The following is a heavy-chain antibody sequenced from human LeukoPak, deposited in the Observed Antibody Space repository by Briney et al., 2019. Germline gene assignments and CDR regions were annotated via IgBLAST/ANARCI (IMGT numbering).Heavy chain of an antibody. CDR2: ISSSGSTI. J-gene: IGHJ5*02. Sequence: PGGSLTLSCAASGFTFSDYYMSWIRQAPGKGLEWVSYISSSGSTIYYADSVKGRFTISRDNAKNSLYLQMNSLRAEDTAVYYCARNPSLIVRFDPWGQGTLVTVSS. V-gene: IGHV3-11*01. CDR1: GFTFSDYY. D-gene: IGHD3-22*01. CDR3: ARNPSLIVRFDP.